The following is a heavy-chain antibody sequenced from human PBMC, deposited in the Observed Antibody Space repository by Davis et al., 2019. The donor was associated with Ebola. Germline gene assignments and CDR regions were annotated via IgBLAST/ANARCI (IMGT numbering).Heavy chain of an antibody. CDR1: GFTFSDYY. Sequence: GESLKISCAASGFTFSDYYMSWIRQAPGKGLEWVASISSSGNYIYYANSLKGRYTISRDNARNSLYLQMNSLRVEDTAVYYCARGREEGDIVLMAYDTFYLWGQGTLVTVSS. V-gene: IGHV3-11*04. CDR3: ARGREEGDIVLMAYDTFYL. J-gene: IGHJ5*02. CDR2: ISSSGNYI. D-gene: IGHD2-8*01.